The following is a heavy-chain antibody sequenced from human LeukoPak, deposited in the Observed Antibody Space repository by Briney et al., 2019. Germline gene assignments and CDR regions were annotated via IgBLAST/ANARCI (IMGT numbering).Heavy chain of an antibody. CDR2: INPNSGGT. CDR1: GYTFTGYY. D-gene: IGHD6-19*01. J-gene: IGHJ5*02. V-gene: IGHV1-2*02. CDR3: ARTSMYSSGWANWFAP. Sequence: GASVKVSCKASGYTFTGYYMHWVRQAPGQGLEWMGWINPNSGGTNYAQKFQGRVTMTRDTSISTAYMELSRLSSDDTAVYHCARTSMYSSGWANWFAPWGQGTLVTVSS.